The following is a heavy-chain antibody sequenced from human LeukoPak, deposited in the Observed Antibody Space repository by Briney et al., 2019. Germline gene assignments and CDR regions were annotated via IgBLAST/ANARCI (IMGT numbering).Heavy chain of an antibody. J-gene: IGHJ4*02. D-gene: IGHD2-15*01. CDR3: ARDSNGPAF. Sequence: GGSLRLSCAASGFTVSNNYMSWVRQAPGKGLEWVSVIYSGDGTFYSDSVKGRFTISRDYSKNTLYLQMNSLRADDTAVYHCARDSNGPAFWGQGTLVTVSS. CDR2: IYSGDGT. V-gene: IGHV3-53*01. CDR1: GFTVSNNY.